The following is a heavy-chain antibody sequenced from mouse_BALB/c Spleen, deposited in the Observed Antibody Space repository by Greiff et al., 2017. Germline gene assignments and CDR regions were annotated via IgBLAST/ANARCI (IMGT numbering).Heavy chain of an antibody. CDR1: GFTFSSYA. V-gene: IGHV5-6-5*01. D-gene: IGHD2-4*01. J-gene: IGHJ3*01. Sequence: EVKLVESGGGLVKPGGSLKLSCAASGFTFSSYAMSWVRQTPEKRLEWVASISSGGSTYYPDSVKGRFTISRDNARNILYLQMSSLRSEDTAMYYCARGPMITRGFAYWGQGTLVTVSA. CDR2: ISSGGST. CDR3: ARGPMITRGFAY.